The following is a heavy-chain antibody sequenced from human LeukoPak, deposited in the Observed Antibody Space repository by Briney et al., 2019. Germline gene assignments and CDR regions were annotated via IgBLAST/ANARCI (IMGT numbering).Heavy chain of an antibody. V-gene: IGHV3-23*01. D-gene: IGHD1-26*01. Sequence: GGSLRLSCAASGFTFSSYAMSWVRQAPGKGLEWVSAISGSGGTPYYADSVKGRSTISRDNSKNTLYLQMNSLRAEDTAVYYCATDKWELLQGFGFWGQGTLVTVSS. CDR1: GFTFSSYA. J-gene: IGHJ4*02. CDR3: ATDKWELLQGFGF. CDR2: ISGSGGTP.